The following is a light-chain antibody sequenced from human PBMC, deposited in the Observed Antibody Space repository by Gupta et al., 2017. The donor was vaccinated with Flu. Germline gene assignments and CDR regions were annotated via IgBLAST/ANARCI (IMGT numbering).Light chain of an antibody. J-gene: IGLJ3*02. CDR2: LNSDGSH. Sequence: SGHSSYAIAWHQQQPEKGPRYLMKLNSDGSHSKGDGIPDRFSGSSSGAERYLTISSLQSEDEADYYCQTWGTGPWVFGGGTKLTVL. CDR1: SGHSSYA. V-gene: IGLV4-69*01. CDR3: QTWGTGPWV.